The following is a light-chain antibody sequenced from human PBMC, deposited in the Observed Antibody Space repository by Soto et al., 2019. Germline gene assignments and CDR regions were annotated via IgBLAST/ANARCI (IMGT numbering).Light chain of an antibody. V-gene: IGKV3-15*01. Sequence: EIVMTQSPATLSVSPGERATLSCRASQSVSSNLAWYQQKPGQAPRLLIYGASTRATGIPARFSGSGSGTEFTLTISSLQSEDFAVYYCQQYNNCQRTFGQGTKVDIK. J-gene: IGKJ1*01. CDR2: GAS. CDR3: QQYNNCQRT. CDR1: QSVSSN.